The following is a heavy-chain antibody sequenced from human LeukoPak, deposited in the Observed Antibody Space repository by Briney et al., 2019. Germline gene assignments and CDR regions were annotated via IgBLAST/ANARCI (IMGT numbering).Heavy chain of an antibody. D-gene: IGHD4-17*01. CDR3: ARGGYGDYADY. Sequence: SETLSLTCTVSGGSISSYYWSWIRQPPGKGLEWIGYIYHSGNTNYNPSLKSRVTISVDTSKNQFCLRLSSVTAADTAVYYCARGGYGDYADYWGQGTLVTVSS. J-gene: IGHJ4*02. CDR1: GGSISSYY. V-gene: IGHV4-59*01. CDR2: IYHSGNT.